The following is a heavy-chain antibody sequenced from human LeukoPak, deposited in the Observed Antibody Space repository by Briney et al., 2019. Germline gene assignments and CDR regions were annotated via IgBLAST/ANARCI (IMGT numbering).Heavy chain of an antibody. V-gene: IGHV3-48*04. CDR1: GFTFSSYS. CDR2: ISSSGSTI. CDR3: ARTGFGEFPPIYDSSGPLEGFDY. J-gene: IGHJ4*02. Sequence: GGSLRLSCAASGFTFSSYSMNWVRRAPGKGLEWVSHISSSGSTIYYADSVKGRFTISRNNAKNSLYLQMNSLRAEDTAVYYCARTGFGEFPPIYDSSGPLEGFDYWGQGTLVTVSS. D-gene: IGHD3-22*01.